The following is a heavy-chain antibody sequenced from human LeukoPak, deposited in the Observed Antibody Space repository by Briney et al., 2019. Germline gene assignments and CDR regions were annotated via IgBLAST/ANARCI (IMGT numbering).Heavy chain of an antibody. J-gene: IGHJ3*02. CDR2: IYYSGST. Sequence: PSETLSLTCTVSGGSISRYYWSWIRQPPGKGLEWIGYIYYSGSTKYNPSLKSRVTISVDTSNNQFSLRLSSVTAADTAVYYCARGYYDSVYGAFDIWGQGTMVTVSS. D-gene: IGHD3-22*01. CDR1: GGSISRYY. CDR3: ARGYYDSVYGAFDI. V-gene: IGHV4-59*08.